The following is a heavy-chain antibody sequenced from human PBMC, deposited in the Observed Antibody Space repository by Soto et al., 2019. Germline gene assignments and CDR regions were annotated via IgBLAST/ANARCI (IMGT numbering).Heavy chain of an antibody. Sequence: QLHLQESGPGLVKSSETLSLTCSVSGGSIRDISHYWAWIRQSPGEELEWIGSLYYSGATYYNPSLESGVTISLDSSKNQFSRKLSSVTAADTAVYYCAGLEGNDVFRFDPWGRGSLVTVSS. CDR3: AGLEGNDVFRFDP. D-gene: IGHD1-1*01. J-gene: IGHJ5*02. CDR2: LYYSGAT. V-gene: IGHV4-39*01. CDR1: GGSIRDISHY.